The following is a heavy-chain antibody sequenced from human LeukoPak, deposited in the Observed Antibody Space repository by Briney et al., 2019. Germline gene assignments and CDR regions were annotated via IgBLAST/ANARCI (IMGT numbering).Heavy chain of an antibody. D-gene: IGHD6-25*01. J-gene: IGHJ4*02. CDR1: GYTFTANY. CDR3: VRALPSAG. V-gene: IGHV1-2*02. Sequence: GASVKASCKASGYTFTANYIHWVRQAPGQGLEWMRWMNPNSGDTNYAQKFQGRVSMTRDTSITTAYMELTRLTFDDTAMYYCVRALPSAGWGQGTLVTVSS. CDR2: MNPNSGDT.